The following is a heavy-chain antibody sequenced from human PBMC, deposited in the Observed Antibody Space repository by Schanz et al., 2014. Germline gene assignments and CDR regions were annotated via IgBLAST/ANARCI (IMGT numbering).Heavy chain of an antibody. Sequence: EVQLVESGGGVVHPGGSLRLSCAASGFAFSSYSMNWVRQAPGKGLEWVSSITIGSNYIYYTDSVKGRFTLSRDNSKNTLYLQMNSLRGDDTAIYYCVKGGTNTLDSWGQGTLVTVSS. CDR3: VKGGTNTLDS. CDR2: ITIGSNYI. J-gene: IGHJ4*02. V-gene: IGHV3-21*06. CDR1: GFAFSSYS.